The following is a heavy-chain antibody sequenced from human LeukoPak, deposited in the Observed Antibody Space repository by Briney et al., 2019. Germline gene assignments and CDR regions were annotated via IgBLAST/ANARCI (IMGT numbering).Heavy chain of an antibody. CDR3: ARDRYYYDSSGYRIFDY. CDR2: IYTSGST. V-gene: IGHV4-4*07. Sequence: SETLSLTCTVSGGSISSYYWSWIRQPAGKGLEWIGRIYTSGSTNYNPSLKSRVTMSVDTSKNQFSLKLSSVTAADTAVYYSARDRYYYDSSGYRIFDYWGQGTLVTVSS. J-gene: IGHJ4*02. D-gene: IGHD3-22*01. CDR1: GGSISSYY.